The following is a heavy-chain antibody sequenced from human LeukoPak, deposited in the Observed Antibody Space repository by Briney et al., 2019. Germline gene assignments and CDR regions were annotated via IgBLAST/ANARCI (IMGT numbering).Heavy chain of an antibody. V-gene: IGHV3-30*18. CDR1: GFTFSSYG. D-gene: IGHD1-14*01. CDR3: AKLVGASGNLDY. Sequence: GGSLRLSCAASGFTFSSYGMHWVRQAPGKGLEWVAVISYDGSNKYYADSVKGRFTISRDNSKNTLYLQMNSLRAEDTAVYYCAKLVGASGNLDYWGQGTLVTVSS. J-gene: IGHJ4*02. CDR2: ISYDGSNK.